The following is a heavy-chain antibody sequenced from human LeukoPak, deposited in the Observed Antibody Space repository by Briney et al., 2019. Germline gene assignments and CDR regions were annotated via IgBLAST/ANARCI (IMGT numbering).Heavy chain of an antibody. CDR3: ACRRATGDYVGFDI. CDR2: INTNTGNP. Sequence: GATVKVSCKVSGYTLTELSMHWVRQGPGKGLEWMGWINTNTGNPTYAQGFTGRFVFSLDTSVSTAYLQISSLKAEDTAVYYCACRRATGDYVGFDIWGQGTMVTVSS. D-gene: IGHD4-17*01. CDR1: GYTLTELS. J-gene: IGHJ3*02. V-gene: IGHV7-4-1*02.